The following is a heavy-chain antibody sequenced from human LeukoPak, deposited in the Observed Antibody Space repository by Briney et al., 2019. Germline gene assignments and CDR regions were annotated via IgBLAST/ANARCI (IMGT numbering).Heavy chain of an antibody. V-gene: IGHV4-34*01. J-gene: IGHJ6*02. Sequence: SETLSLTCAVYGGSFSGYYWSWIRQPPGKGLEWIGEINHSGSTNYNPSLKSRVTISVDTSKNQFSLKLSSVTAADTAVYYCARRTKGYCSSTSCYSYYYYGMDVWGQGTTVTVSS. CDR3: ARRTKGYCSSTSCYSYYYYGMDV. CDR2: INHSGST. CDR1: GGSFSGYY. D-gene: IGHD2-2*01.